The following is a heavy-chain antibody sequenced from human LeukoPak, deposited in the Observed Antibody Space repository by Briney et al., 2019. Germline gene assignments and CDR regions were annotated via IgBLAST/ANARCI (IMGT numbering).Heavy chain of an antibody. J-gene: IGHJ4*02. D-gene: IGHD6-13*01. CDR2: ISAYSGKT. Sequence: GASVKVSCNGSGYSFSIFGNSWVRQAPGQGREWVGWISAYSGKTNYAQNLQDRVRITTDTSTSTAYLELRGLTYDDTAVYYCVRDYWRPEAGPPSGGDYWGQGTLVTVSS. CDR1: GYSFSIFG. CDR3: VRDYWRPEAGPPSGGDY. V-gene: IGHV1-18*01.